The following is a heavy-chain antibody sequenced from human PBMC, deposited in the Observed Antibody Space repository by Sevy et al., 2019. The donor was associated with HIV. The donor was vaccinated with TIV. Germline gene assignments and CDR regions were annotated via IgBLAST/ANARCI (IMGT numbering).Heavy chain of an antibody. CDR3: ASLPPSSSWYGFDY. CDR2: ISYDGSNK. Sequence: GGSLRLSCAASGFTFSSYAMHWVRQAPGKGLEWVAVISYDGSNKYYPDSVKGRFTISRDNSKNTLYLQMNSLRAEDTAVYYCASLPPSSSWYGFDYWGQGTLVTVSS. V-gene: IGHV3-30-3*01. J-gene: IGHJ4*02. D-gene: IGHD6-13*01. CDR1: GFTFSSYA.